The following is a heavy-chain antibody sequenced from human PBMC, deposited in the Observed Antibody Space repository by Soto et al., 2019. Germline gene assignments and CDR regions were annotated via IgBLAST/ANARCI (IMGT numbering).Heavy chain of an antibody. D-gene: IGHD5-18*01. V-gene: IGHV4-30-4*01. J-gene: IGHJ4*02. CDR1: GGSISSGDYY. CDR2: IYYSGST. Sequence: PSETLSLTCTVSGGSISSGDYYWSWIRQPPGKGLEWIGYIYYSGSTYYNPSLKSRVTISVDTSKIQFSLKLSSVTAADTAVYYCARALADTAMVNFDYWGQGTLVTVSS. CDR3: ARALADTAMVNFDY.